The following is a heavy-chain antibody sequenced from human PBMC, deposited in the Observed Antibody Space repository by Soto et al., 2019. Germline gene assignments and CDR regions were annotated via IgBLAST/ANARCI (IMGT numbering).Heavy chain of an antibody. J-gene: IGHJ4*02. V-gene: IGHV1-69*02. CDR3: ARGVVPTVTSLFDY. Sequence: GASVKVSCKASGGTFSSYTISWVRQAPGQGLEWMGRIIPILGITNYAQKFQGRVTITADKSTSTAYMELSRLRSDDTAVYYCARGVVPTVTSLFDYWGQGTLVTVSS. D-gene: IGHD4-17*01. CDR2: IIPILGIT. CDR1: GGTFSSYT.